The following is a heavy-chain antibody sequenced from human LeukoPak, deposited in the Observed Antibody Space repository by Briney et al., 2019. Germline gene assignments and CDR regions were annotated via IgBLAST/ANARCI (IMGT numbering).Heavy chain of an antibody. Sequence: GGSLRLSCAASGFSFSTFWMYWARQAPGKGLEWVANIKQDGSETYCVDSVKGRFTISRDNAKNSLYLQMNSLRDEDTAVYYCARGGSGYSYGKIDSWGQGILVTVSS. D-gene: IGHD5-18*01. J-gene: IGHJ4*02. CDR2: IKQDGSET. V-gene: IGHV3-7*01. CDR3: ARGGSGYSYGKIDS. CDR1: GFSFSTFW.